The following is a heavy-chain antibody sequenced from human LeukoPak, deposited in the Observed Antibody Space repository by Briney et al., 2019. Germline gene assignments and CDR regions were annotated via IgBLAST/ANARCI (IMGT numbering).Heavy chain of an antibody. CDR2: ISWSSGSI. CDR1: GFTFGDYA. V-gene: IGHV3-9*01. CDR3: EKVSLGYCRRGGAFDI. J-gene: IGHJ3*02. Sequence: GGTLRLTCAASGFTFGDYARHWVRQAPGKGLEWIAGISWSSGSIGYADSVKGGFTITRDNAKKSLYLQMNSVGDEDTALYYCEKVSLGYCRRGGAFDIWGQGTMVTVSS. D-gene: IGHD3-16*01.